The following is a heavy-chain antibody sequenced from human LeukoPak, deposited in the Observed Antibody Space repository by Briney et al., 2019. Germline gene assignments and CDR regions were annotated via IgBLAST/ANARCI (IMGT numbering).Heavy chain of an antibody. V-gene: IGHV1-2*02. CDR2: INPNSGGT. D-gene: IGHD3-22*01. CDR1: GYTFTGYY. J-gene: IGHJ4*02. Sequence: ASVKVSCKASGYTFTGYYMHWVRQAPGQGLEWMGWINPNSGGTNYAQKFRGRVTMTRDTSISTAYMELSRLRSDDTAVYYCARVLNYYDSPYYFDYWGQGTLVTVSS. CDR3: ARVLNYYDSPYYFDY.